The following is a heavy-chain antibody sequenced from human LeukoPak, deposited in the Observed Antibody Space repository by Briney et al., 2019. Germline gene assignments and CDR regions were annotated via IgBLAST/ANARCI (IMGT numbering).Heavy chain of an antibody. CDR1: GYTFTGYY. Sequence: ASVKVSCKASGYTFTGYYMHWVRQAPGQGLEWMGWINPNSGGTNYAQKFQGRVTMTRDTSISTAYMELSRLRSDDTAVYYCARDIGEDCSSTSCHPWGQGTLVTVSS. D-gene: IGHD2-2*01. V-gene: IGHV1-2*02. CDR3: ARDIGEDCSSTSCHP. J-gene: IGHJ5*02. CDR2: INPNSGGT.